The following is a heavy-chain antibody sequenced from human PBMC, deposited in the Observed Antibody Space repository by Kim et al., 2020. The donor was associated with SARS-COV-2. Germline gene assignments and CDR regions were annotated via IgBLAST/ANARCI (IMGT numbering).Heavy chain of an antibody. D-gene: IGHD2-15*01. CDR2: IRNKANSYTT. CDR1: GFTFSDHY. CDR3: ARDQCSGGSCPGVD. Sequence: GGSLRLSCAASGFTFSDHYMDWVRQAPGKGLEWVGRIRNKANSYTTEYAASVKGRFTISRDDSKNSLYLQMNSLKTEDTAVYYCARDQCSGGSCPGVDWGQGTLVTVSS. J-gene: IGHJ4*02. V-gene: IGHV3-72*01.